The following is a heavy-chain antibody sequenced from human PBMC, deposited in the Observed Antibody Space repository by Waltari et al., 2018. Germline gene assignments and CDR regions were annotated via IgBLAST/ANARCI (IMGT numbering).Heavy chain of an antibody. D-gene: IGHD3-22*01. J-gene: IGHJ5*02. V-gene: IGHV3-30*02. CDR1: GFTFSNHG. CDR3: AKGPDSSGYYSNWFDP. CDR2: IWSDETNK. Sequence: QVQLVESGGGVVQPGGSLRLSCAASGFTFSNHGLPWVRQAPGKGLEWVAFIWSDETNKHYADSVQGRFTISRDNSKNTVFLQMNSLRTEDTAVYYCAKGPDSSGYYSNWFDPWGQGILVTVSS.